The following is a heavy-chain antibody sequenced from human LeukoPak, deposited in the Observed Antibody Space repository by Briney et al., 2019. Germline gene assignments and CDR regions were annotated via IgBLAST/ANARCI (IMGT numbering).Heavy chain of an antibody. J-gene: IGHJ4*02. Sequence: GGSLRLSCAASGFTFSSYDMHWVRQATGKGLEWVSAIGTAGDTYYPGSVKGRFTISRENAKNSLYLQMNSLRAGDTAVYYCARASIVGYSSSSSAPYYFDYWGQGTLVTVSP. CDR1: GFTFSSYD. CDR2: IGTAGDT. V-gene: IGHV3-13*01. CDR3: ARASIVGYSSSSSAPYYFDY. D-gene: IGHD6-6*01.